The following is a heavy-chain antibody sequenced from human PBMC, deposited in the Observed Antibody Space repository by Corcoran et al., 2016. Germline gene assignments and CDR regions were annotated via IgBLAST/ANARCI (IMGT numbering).Heavy chain of an antibody. CDR1: GFTFSSYG. Sequence: QVKLVESGGGVVQPGRSLRLSCAASGFTFSSYGMHWVRQAPGKGLEWVAVISYDGSNKYYADSVKGRFTISRDNSKNTLYLQMNSLRAEDTAVYYCAKVSPGGGSNFDYWGQGTLVTVSS. J-gene: IGHJ4*02. D-gene: IGHD2-8*02. CDR3: AKVSPGGGSNFDY. V-gene: IGHV3-30*18. CDR2: ISYDGSNK.